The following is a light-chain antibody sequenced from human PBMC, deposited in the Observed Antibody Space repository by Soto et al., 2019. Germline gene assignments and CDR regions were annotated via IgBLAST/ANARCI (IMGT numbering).Light chain of an antibody. V-gene: IGKV3-15*01. CDR1: QSVRTK. CDR3: QQYNRWPPST. J-gene: IGKJ5*01. Sequence: VMTQSADTLYVSPGEGATLSCRASQSVRTKLAWYQQKAVQAPRLFIXYESTRGTGILDRFSGSGSGREFTLTISSLQSEDVAVYYCQQYNRWPPSTVGQGTRLDIK. CDR2: YES.